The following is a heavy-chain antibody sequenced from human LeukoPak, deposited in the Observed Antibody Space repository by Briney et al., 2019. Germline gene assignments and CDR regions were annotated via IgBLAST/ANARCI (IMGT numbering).Heavy chain of an antibody. CDR1: GFDFSSYV. D-gene: IGHD3-10*01. V-gene: IGHV3-30*04. CDR3: VRDISGEKSLDY. J-gene: IGHJ4*02. Sequence: GGSLRLSCAASGFDFSSYVMHWVRQAPGKGLEWVAVISHDGSNEYYADSVTGRFTISRDNSKNALSLQMNSLRAEDTALYYCVRDISGEKSLDYWGQGTLVTVSS. CDR2: ISHDGSNE.